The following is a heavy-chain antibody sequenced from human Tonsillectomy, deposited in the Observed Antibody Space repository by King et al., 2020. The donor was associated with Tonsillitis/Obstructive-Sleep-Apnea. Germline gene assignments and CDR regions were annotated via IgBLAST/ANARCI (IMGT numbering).Heavy chain of an antibody. D-gene: IGHD5-12*01. CDR2: ISSSGSTI. CDR1: GLTFSSYE. J-gene: IGHJ2*01. CDR3: VRDSLGWSFDL. V-gene: IGHV3-48*03. Sequence: VQLVESGGGLVQPGGSLRLSCAAAGLTFSSYEMNWVRQAPGKGLEWVSYISSSGSTIYYAESVKGRFTISRDNAKNSLYLQMNSLGAEDTAVYYCVRDSLGWSFDLWGRGTLVSVSS.